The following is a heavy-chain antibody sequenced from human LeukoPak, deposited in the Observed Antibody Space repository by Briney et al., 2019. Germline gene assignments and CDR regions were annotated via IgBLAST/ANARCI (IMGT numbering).Heavy chain of an antibody. CDR3: ARKSGSYFY. CDR1: GASISSGDDY. J-gene: IGHJ4*02. D-gene: IGHD1-26*01. CDR2: IYPTGST. Sequence: SETLSLTCTVSGASISSGDDYWSWIRQPPGKGLECIGYIYPTGSTNYNPSLKSRVTISVDRSKNQFSLRLSSVTAADTAVYYCARKSGSYFYWGQGTLVTVSS. V-gene: IGHV4-30-2*01.